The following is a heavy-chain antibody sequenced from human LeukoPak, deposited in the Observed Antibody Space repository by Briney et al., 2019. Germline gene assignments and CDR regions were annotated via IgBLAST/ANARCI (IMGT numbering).Heavy chain of an antibody. Sequence: SETLSLTCTVSGYSISSGYFWGWIRQPPGKGLEWIGEINHSGSTNYNPSLKSRVTISVDTSKNQFSLKLSSVTAADTAVYYCARGRGSQTYYYYYYMDVWGKGTTVTVSS. CDR1: GYSISSGYF. CDR3: ARGRGSQTYYYYYYMDV. J-gene: IGHJ6*03. D-gene: IGHD1-26*01. CDR2: INHSGST. V-gene: IGHV4-38-2*02.